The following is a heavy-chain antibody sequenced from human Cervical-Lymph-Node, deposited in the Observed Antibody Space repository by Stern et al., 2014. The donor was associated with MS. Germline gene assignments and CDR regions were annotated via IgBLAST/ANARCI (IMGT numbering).Heavy chain of an antibody. CDR1: GYTFTSYY. V-gene: IGHV1-46*01. CDR2: INPSGDST. J-gene: IGHJ4*02. D-gene: IGHD3-22*01. CDR3: ARDMYYATSGSYYGFDY. Sequence: VQLVQSGAEVKKPGASVKVSCKASGYTFTSYYIHWVRQAPGQGLEWKGIINPSGDSTTYSQKFQDRVTMTRDTSTSTLYMELSSLRSEDTAVYYCARDMYYATSGSYYGFDYWGQGTLVTVSS.